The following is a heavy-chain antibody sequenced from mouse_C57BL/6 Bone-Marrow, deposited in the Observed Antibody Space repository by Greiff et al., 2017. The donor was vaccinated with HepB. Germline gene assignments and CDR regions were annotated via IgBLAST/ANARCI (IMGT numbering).Heavy chain of an antibody. CDR3: SGGYYVAY. Sequence: EVKLMESGGGLVQPGGSLSLSCAASGFTFTDYYMSWVRQPPGKALEWLGFIRNKANGYTTEYSASVKGRFTISRDNSQSILYLQMNALRAEDSSTYYCSGGYYVAYWGQGTLVTVSA. J-gene: IGHJ3*01. D-gene: IGHD2-3*01. CDR2: IRNKANGYTT. CDR1: GFTFTDYY. V-gene: IGHV7-3*01.